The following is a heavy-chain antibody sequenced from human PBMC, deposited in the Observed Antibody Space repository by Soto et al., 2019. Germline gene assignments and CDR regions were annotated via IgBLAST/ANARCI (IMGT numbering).Heavy chain of an antibody. Sequence: QVQLVESGGGVVQPGRSLRLSCAASGFTFSSYAMHWVRQAPGKGLEWVAVISYDGSNKYYADSVKGRFTISRDNSKNTLYLQMNSLRAEDTAVYYCARDWFRGYSYGPFDYWGQGTLVTVSS. V-gene: IGHV3-30-3*01. D-gene: IGHD5-18*01. CDR2: ISYDGSNK. J-gene: IGHJ4*02. CDR1: GFTFSSYA. CDR3: ARDWFRGYSYGPFDY.